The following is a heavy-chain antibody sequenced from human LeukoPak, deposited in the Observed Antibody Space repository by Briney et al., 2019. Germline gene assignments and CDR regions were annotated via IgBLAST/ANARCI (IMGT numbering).Heavy chain of an antibody. CDR2: IHYTGST. Sequence: SETLSLTCAVSSGSISGYYWTWIRQPPGKRLEWIGYIHYTGSTNYNPSLKSRVTLSVDTSKNQFSLKLTSVTAADTAVYYCARDPVVPATSMQFDWYFDLWGRGTLVTVSS. CDR3: ARDPVVPATSMQFDWYFDL. J-gene: IGHJ2*01. CDR1: SGSISGYY. V-gene: IGHV4-59*01. D-gene: IGHD2-15*01.